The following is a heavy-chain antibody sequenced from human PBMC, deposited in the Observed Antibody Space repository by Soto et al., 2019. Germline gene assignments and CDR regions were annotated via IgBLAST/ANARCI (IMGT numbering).Heavy chain of an antibody. D-gene: IGHD2-21*02. V-gene: IGHV1-69*12. CDR2: IIPIFGTA. Sequence: QVQLVQSGAEVKKPGSSVKVSCKASGGTFSSYAISWVRQAPGQGLEWMGGIIPIFGTANYAQKFQGRVTITADESTSTASMELSSLRSEDTAVYYCASSHGALPHSVVVTALQDYYYGMDVWGQGTTVTVSS. J-gene: IGHJ6*02. CDR3: ASSHGALPHSVVVTALQDYYYGMDV. CDR1: GGTFSSYA.